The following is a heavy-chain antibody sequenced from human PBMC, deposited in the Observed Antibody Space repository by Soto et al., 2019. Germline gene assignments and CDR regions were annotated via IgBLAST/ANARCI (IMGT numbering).Heavy chain of an antibody. Sequence: GESLKISCKGSGYSFTSYWIGWVRQMPGKGLEWMGIIYPGDSDTRYSPSFQGQVTISADKSISTAYLQWSSLKASDTAMYYCVRGADPAMIGAFHIRGQGTMVSVSS. CDR1: GYSFTSYW. V-gene: IGHV5-51*01. CDR2: IYPGDSDT. CDR3: VRGADPAMIGAFHI. J-gene: IGHJ3*02. D-gene: IGHD5-18*01.